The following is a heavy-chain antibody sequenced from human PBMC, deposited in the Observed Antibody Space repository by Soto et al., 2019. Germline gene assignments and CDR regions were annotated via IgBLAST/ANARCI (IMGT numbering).Heavy chain of an antibody. J-gene: IGHJ5*02. CDR1: GGSISSSSYY. CDR2: IYYSGST. Sequence: SETLSLTCTVSGGSISSSSYYWGWIRQPPGKGLEWIGSIYYSGSTYYNPSLKSRVTISVDTSKNQFSLKLSSVTAADTAVYYCARGNVRFLEWLGPENWFDPWGQGTLVTVSS. V-gene: IGHV4-39*01. D-gene: IGHD3-3*01. CDR3: ARGNVRFLEWLGPENWFDP.